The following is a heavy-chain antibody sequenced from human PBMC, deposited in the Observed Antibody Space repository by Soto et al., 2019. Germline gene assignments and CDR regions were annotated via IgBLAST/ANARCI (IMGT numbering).Heavy chain of an antibody. CDR2: INPKSGGT. CDR1: GYTFTSYH. D-gene: IGHD2-8*01. J-gene: IGHJ6*02. V-gene: IGHV1-2*04. Sequence: SVKVSCKASGYTFTSYHIHWVRQAPGQGLEWLGRINPKSGGTSTAQKFQGWVTMTTDTSISTASMELTRLTSDDTAIYYCARGDSTDCSNGVCSFFYNHDMDVWGQGTTVTVS. CDR3: ARGDSTDCSNGVCSFFYNHDMDV.